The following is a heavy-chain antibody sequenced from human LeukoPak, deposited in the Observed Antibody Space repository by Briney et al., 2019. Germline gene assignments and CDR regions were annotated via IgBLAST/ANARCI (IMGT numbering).Heavy chain of an antibody. D-gene: IGHD3-3*01. Sequence: PGGSLRLSCQVSGFTFSSHGMNWVRQAPGKGLDWVASVAYDGSNENYAESVKGRFTISRDNSKNMLYLQMNSLRAEDTAVYFCARPSGSVTIFGVVDYFDYWGPGTLVTVSS. CDR1: GFTFSSHG. J-gene: IGHJ4*02. V-gene: IGHV3-30*04. CDR2: VAYDGSNE. CDR3: ARPSGSVTIFGVVDYFDY.